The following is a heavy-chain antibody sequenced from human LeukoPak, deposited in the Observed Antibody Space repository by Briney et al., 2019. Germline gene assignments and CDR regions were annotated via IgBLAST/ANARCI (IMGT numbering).Heavy chain of an antibody. J-gene: IGHJ4*02. CDR2: INHSGST. D-gene: IGHD5-12*01. V-gene: IGHV4-34*01. Sequence: PSETLSLTCAVYGGSFSGYYWSWIRQPPGKGLEWIGEINHSGSTNYNPSLKGRVTISVDTSKNQSSLKLSSVTAADTAVYYCATRCGYSGYVDYWGQGTLVTVSS. CDR3: ATRCGYSGYVDY. CDR1: GGSFSGYY.